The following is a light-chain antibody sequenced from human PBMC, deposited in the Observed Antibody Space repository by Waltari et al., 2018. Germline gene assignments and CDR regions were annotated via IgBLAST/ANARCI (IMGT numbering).Light chain of an antibody. Sequence: EIVMSHSPDSPAWSLRERATITCNSSQSVLYSSNNTNYLAWYQQKPGQPPKLLIYWASTRASGVPDRFSGSGSGTDFTLTISSLQAEDVAVYYCQQYYSTPFTFGPGTKVDIK. CDR1: QSVLYSSNNTNY. J-gene: IGKJ3*01. CDR2: WAS. V-gene: IGKV4-1*01. CDR3: QQYYSTPFT.